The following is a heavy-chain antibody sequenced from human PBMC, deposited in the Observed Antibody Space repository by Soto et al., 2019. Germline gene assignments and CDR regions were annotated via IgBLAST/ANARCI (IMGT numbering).Heavy chain of an antibody. V-gene: IGHV3-30*18. D-gene: IGHD2-2*01. J-gene: IGHJ3*02. Sequence: SLRLSCAASGFTFSSYGMHWVRQAPGKGLEWVAVISYDGSNKYYADSVKGRFTISRDNSKNTLYLQMNSLRAEDTAVYYCAKGLLFWDIVLRPAATPGNAFDIWGQGTMVTVSS. CDR1: GFTFSSYG. CDR3: AKGLLFWDIVLRPAATPGNAFDI. CDR2: ISYDGSNK.